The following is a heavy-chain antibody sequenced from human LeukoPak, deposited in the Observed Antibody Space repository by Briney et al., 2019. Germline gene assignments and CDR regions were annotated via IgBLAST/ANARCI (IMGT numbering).Heavy chain of an antibody. J-gene: IGHJ4*02. CDR2: ISSSSSYI. CDR3: ARALPRYGRLEGDY. D-gene: IGHD1-1*01. V-gene: IGHV3-21*01. Sequence: PGGSLRLSCAASGFTFSSYSMNWVRQAPGKGLEWVSSISSSSSYIYYADSVKGRFTISRDNAKNSLYLQMNSLRAEDTAVYYCARALPRYGRLEGDYWGQGTLVTVSS. CDR1: GFTFSSYS.